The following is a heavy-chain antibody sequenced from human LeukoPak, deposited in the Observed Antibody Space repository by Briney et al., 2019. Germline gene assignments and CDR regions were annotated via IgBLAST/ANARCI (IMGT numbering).Heavy chain of an antibody. CDR3: AKDKLGPTIAAAGTGADY. V-gene: IGHV3-30*02. J-gene: IGHJ4*02. CDR2: IRYDGSNK. CDR1: GFTFSNSG. Sequence: PGGSLRLSCAASGFTFSNSGMHWVRQAPGKGLEWVAFIRYDGSNKYYADSVKGRFTISRDNSKNTLYLQMNSLRAEDTAVYYCAKDKLGPTIAAAGTGADYWGQGTLVTVSS. D-gene: IGHD6-13*01.